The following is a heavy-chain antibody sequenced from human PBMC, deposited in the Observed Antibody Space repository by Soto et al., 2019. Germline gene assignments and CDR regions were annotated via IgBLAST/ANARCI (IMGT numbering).Heavy chain of an antibody. CDR1: GGSVRTYY. J-gene: IGHJ5*02. CDR2: IYSTGSG. Sequence: SETLSLTCSVSGGSVRTYYWSWIRQPAGKGLEWIGRIYSTGSGNYNPSLRSRVTMSVDTPSNQISLRLSSVTAADTAVYYCARDEYYDSNNWFDPWGQGTLVTAPQ. V-gene: IGHV4-4*07. D-gene: IGHD3-22*01. CDR3: ARDEYYDSNNWFDP.